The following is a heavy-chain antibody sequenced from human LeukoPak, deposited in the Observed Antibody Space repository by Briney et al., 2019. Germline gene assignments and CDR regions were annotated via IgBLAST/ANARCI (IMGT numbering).Heavy chain of an antibody. CDR1: GFTFSSYA. D-gene: IGHD6-25*01. V-gene: IGHV3-21*01. Sequence: GGSLRLSCAASGFTFSSYAMSWVRQAPGKGLEWVSSISSGSSYIYYADSVKGRFTISRDNAKNSLYLQMNSLRTEDTAVYYCAREDAAGGYWGQGTLVTVSS. CDR3: AREDAAGGY. CDR2: ISSGSSYI. J-gene: IGHJ4*02.